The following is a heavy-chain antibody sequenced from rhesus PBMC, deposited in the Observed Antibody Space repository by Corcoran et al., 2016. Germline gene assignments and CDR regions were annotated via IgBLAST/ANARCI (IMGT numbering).Heavy chain of an antibody. D-gene: IGHD6-25*01. J-gene: IGHJ4*01. CDR3: ASQPYSGSWNYFDY. Sequence: QVQLQESGPGLVKPSETLSLTCAVSGGSISSGYYYWSWIRQPPGKGLEWIGYITYRGSTSYNPSLKGRVTISRDTSKNQFSLKLSSVTAADTAVYYCASQPYSGSWNYFDYWGQGVLVTVSS. V-gene: IGHV4-122*02. CDR1: GGSISSGYYY. CDR2: ITYRGST.